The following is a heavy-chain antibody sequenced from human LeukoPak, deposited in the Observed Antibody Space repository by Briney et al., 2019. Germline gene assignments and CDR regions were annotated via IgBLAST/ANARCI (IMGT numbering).Heavy chain of an antibody. V-gene: IGHV3-15*01. CDR2: IKSKTDGGTT. J-gene: IGHJ4*02. CDR1: GSTFSNAW. CDR3: TTGDRGYCTNGVCDVDY. Sequence: TGGSLRLSCAASGSTFSNAWMSWVRQAPGKGLEWVGRIKSKTDGGTTDYAAPVKGRFTISRDDSKNTLYLQMNSLKTEDTAVYYCTTGDRGYCTNGVCDVDYWGQGTLVTVSS. D-gene: IGHD2-8*01.